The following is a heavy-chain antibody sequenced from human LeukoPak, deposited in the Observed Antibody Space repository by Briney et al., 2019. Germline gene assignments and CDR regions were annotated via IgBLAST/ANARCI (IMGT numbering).Heavy chain of an antibody. CDR1: GGFFSDYF. V-gene: IGHV4-34*01. CDR3: ARGHTGINMMVVIFTSANCYLVY. J-gene: IGHJ4*02. D-gene: IGHD3-22*01. Sequence: SETLSLTCAAYGGFFSDYFWPWIRQPPGKGLEWVGEINHDASTTYNPSLKSRVTISVHTAKRQFSLQLKPEAAADTAVYYCARGHTGINMMVVIFTSANCYLVYWGQGGRAAVCS. CDR2: INHDAST.